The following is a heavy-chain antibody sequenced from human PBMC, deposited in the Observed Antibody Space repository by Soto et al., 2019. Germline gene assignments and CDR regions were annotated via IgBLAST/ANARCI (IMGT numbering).Heavy chain of an antibody. Sequence: EVQLLESGGGLVQPGGSLILSCAASGFTFSSYAMKWVRQAPGKGLEWVSLIGESGTPTYYADSVKGRFTISRDNSGNTLFLEMYSLRAEDTAVYYCARYIPGVRYYGMDVWGQGTTVTVSS. V-gene: IGHV3-23*01. D-gene: IGHD2-2*01. J-gene: IGHJ6*02. CDR1: GFTFSSYA. CDR3: ARYIPGVRYYGMDV. CDR2: IGESGTPT.